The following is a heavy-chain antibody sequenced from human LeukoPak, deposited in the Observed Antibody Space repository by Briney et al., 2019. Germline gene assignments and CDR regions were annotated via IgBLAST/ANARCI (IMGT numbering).Heavy chain of an antibody. V-gene: IGHV3-30*03. CDR3: ARLGPFYDSSSYGDYNWFDP. CDR1: GFTFSSYG. Sequence: GGSLRLSCAVSGFTFSSYGMLWVRQAPGKGLEWVAVISYDGSNKYYADSVKGRFTISRDNSKNTLYLQMNSLRPEGTAVYCCARLGPFYDSSSYGDYNWFDPWGQGTLVTVSS. J-gene: IGHJ5*02. D-gene: IGHD3-22*01. CDR2: ISYDGSNK.